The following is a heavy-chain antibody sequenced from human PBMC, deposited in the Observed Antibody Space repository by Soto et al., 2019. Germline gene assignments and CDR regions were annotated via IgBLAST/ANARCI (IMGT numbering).Heavy chain of an antibody. V-gene: IGHV3-30-3*01. Sequence: GGSLRLSCAASGFTFSSYAMHWVRQAPGKGLEWVAVISYDGSNKYYADSVKGRFTISRDNSKNTLYLQMNSLRAEDTAVYYCARDTAMGLGSYYFDYWGQGTLVTVSS. J-gene: IGHJ4*02. CDR2: ISYDGSNK. CDR1: GFTFSSYA. CDR3: ARDTAMGLGSYYFDY. D-gene: IGHD5-18*01.